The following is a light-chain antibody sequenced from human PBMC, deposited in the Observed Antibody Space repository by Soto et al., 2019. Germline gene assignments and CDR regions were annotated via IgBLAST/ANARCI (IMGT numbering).Light chain of an antibody. CDR2: KAS. J-gene: IGKJ1*01. CDR1: QTISSW. CDR3: QQYNSYSWT. Sequence: DIQMTQSPSTLSGSVGDRVTITCRASQTISSWLAWYQQKPGKAPKLLIYKASTLKSGVPSRFSGSGSGTEFTLTISSLQPDEFATYYCQQYNSYSWTVGQGTKVDIK. V-gene: IGKV1-5*03.